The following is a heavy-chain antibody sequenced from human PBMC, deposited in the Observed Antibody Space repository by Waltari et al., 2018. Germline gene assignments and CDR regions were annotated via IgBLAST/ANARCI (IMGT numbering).Heavy chain of an antibody. CDR2: IKQEGSEK. CDR1: GFPFSSYW. Sequence: EVQLVESGGGLVQLGGSLRLPCPRPGFPFSSYWMSWVRQAPGKGLEWVANIKQEGSEKYYVDSVKGRFTISRDNAKNSLYLQMNSLRAEDTAVYYCARARGGYDFDYWGQGTLVTVSS. CDR3: ARARGGYDFDY. J-gene: IGHJ4*02. D-gene: IGHD5-12*01. V-gene: IGHV3-7*03.